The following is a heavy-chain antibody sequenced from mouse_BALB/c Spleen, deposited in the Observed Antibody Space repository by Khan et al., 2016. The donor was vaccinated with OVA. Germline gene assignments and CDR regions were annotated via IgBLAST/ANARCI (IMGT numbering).Heavy chain of an antibody. CDR3: ARFHGGY. CDR2: INTYTGEP. Sequence: QFQLVQSGPELKKPGETVKISCKASGYTFTNYGMNWVKQAPGKGLKWMGWINTYTGEPTYADDFKGRFAFSLETSASTAYLQINNLKNEDTATYFCARFHGGYWGQGTTLTVSS. J-gene: IGHJ2*01. V-gene: IGHV9-3-1*01. CDR1: GYTFTNYG.